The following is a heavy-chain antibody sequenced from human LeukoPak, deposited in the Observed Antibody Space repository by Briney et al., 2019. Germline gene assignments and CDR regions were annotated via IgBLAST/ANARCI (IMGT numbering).Heavy chain of an antibody. CDR1: GYTFTSYY. D-gene: IGHD6-13*01. CDR2: INPSGDGT. Sequence: GASVKVSCKASGYTFTSYYMHWVRQAPGQGLKWMGIINPSGDGTNYAQKFQGRVTMTRDTSTTTVYMELISLRSEDTAVYYCARVPKAADHFDYWGQGTLVTVSS. CDR3: ARVPKAADHFDY. V-gene: IGHV1-46*01. J-gene: IGHJ4*02.